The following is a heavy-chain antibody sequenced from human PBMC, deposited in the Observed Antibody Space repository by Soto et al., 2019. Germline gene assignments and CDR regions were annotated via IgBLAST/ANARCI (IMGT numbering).Heavy chain of an antibody. D-gene: IGHD3-9*01. CDR3: AKTHNDILAF. CDR1: GFTFSNSA. J-gene: IGHJ4*02. V-gene: IGHV3-23*01. CDR2: ISGSGDFT. Sequence: EVQLLGSGGGLVQPGESLRLSCAASGFTFSNSAMSWVRQDPGKGLEWVSVISGSGDFTFYGDSVKGRFTISRDNSKNTLYLQMNTLGAEDTAVYFCAKTHNDILAFWGQGTLVTVSS.